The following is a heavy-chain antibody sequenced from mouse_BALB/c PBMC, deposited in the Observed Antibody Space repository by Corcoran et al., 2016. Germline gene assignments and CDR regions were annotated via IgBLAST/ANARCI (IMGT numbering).Heavy chain of an antibody. Sequence: DQLQPSGAELVKPGASVKLSCTASGFNIKDTYMHWVKQRPEQGLEWIGYINPYNDGTKYNEKFKGKATLTSDKSSSTAYMELSSLTSEDSAVYYGATPDYWGQGTTLTVSS. CDR3: ATPDY. CDR1: GFNIKDTY. V-gene: IGHV14-3*02. J-gene: IGHJ2*01. CDR2: INPYNDGT.